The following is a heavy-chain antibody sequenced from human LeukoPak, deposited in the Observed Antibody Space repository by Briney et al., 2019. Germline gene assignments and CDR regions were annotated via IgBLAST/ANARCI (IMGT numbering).Heavy chain of an antibody. CDR1: GFTFSSFT. D-gene: IGHD2-21*02. V-gene: IGHV3-21*01. CDR2: ITSSTNYM. J-gene: IGHJ4*02. CDR3: ARGVSFRMVGTATDFDY. Sequence: GGSLRLSCAASGFTFSSFTMNWVRQAPGGGLEWVSSITSSTNYMHYADSVKGRFTISRDNAKNSLYLQMNSLRAEDTAVYYCARGVSFRMVGTATDFDYWGQGTLVTVSS.